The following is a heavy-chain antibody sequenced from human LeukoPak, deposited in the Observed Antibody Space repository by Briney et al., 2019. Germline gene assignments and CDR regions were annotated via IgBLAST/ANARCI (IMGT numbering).Heavy chain of an antibody. J-gene: IGHJ6*03. Sequence: PGGSLRLSCAADGFTFRKHWMSWVRQAMGKGLECVAKIKEDGSEKHYVDSVKGRFTISRDNTKNSLYLQMNSLRAEDTAVYYCARGVSYYGSGRDYYMDVWGKGTTVTVSS. CDR2: IKEDGSEK. CDR1: GFTFRKHW. CDR3: ARGVSYYGSGRDYYMDV. D-gene: IGHD3-10*01. V-gene: IGHV3-7*01.